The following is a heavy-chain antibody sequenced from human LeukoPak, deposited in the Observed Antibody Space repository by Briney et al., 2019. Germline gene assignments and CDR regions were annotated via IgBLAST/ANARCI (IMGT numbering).Heavy chain of an antibody. CDR1: GYTFTSYD. CDR3: ARGLIYYGSGEIRRRFDY. J-gene: IGHJ4*02. D-gene: IGHD3-10*01. Sequence: ASVKVSCKASGYTFTSYDINWVRQATGQGLEWMGWMNPNSGNTGYAQKFQGRVTITRNTSISTAYMELSSLRSEDTAVYYCARGLIYYGSGEIRRRFDYWGQGTLVTVSS. V-gene: IGHV1-8*03. CDR2: MNPNSGNT.